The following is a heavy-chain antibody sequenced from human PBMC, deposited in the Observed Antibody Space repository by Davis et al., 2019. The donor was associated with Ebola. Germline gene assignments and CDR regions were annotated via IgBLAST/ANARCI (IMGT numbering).Heavy chain of an antibody. D-gene: IGHD3-22*01. CDR2: IRSKAYGETT. CDR1: GFTVSSNH. V-gene: IGHV3-49*04. J-gene: IGHJ6*02. Sequence: GGSLRLSCAASGFTVSSNHMSWVRQAPGKGLVRVGFIRSKAYGETTEYSASVKGRFTISRDDSKSIAYLQMNSLKTEDTAVYYCTRDNRVAAYDSSGYYYYYYGMDVWGQGTTVTVSS. CDR3: TRDNRVAAYDSSGYYYYYYGMDV.